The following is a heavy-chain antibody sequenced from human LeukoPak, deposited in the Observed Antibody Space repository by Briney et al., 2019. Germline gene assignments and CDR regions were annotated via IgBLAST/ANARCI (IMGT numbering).Heavy chain of an antibody. J-gene: IGHJ4*02. Sequence: ASVKVSCKTSGYTFASYHIHWVRQAPGQGLEWMGIIKISGGSSTYAQMFQGRLTMTRDTSTRTVYVEMSSLTSEDTALYYCAREREDSYYFDYWGQGTLVTVSS. CDR1: GYTFASYH. D-gene: IGHD5-18*01. CDR2: IKISGGSS. CDR3: AREREDSYYFDY. V-gene: IGHV1-46*01.